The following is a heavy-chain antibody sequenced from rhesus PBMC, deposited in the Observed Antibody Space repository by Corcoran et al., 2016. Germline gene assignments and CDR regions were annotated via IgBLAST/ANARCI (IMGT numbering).Heavy chain of an antibody. D-gene: IGHD6-31*01. V-gene: IGHV4-80*01. CDR3: ASDAQYLSGWLFDS. CDR1: GASFSSNW. CDR2: IYCQTCNP. Sequence: QVHLQETGPGLVKPSETLSLTCTVSGASFSSNWWSWIRQPPGKGLECIGVIYCQTCNPHYHPSLKRHFPITNYASHTQFSLTLSSVNAAYSALYYCASDAQYLSGWLFDSWGRGVLVTVSS. J-gene: IGHJ4*01.